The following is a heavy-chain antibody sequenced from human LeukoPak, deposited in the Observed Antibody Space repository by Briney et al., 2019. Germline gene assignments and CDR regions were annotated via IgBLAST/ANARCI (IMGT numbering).Heavy chain of an antibody. V-gene: IGHV1-2*02. CDR3: ARGIAVAGTS. J-gene: IGHJ5*02. CDR1: GYTFTGYY. Sequence: ASVKVSCKASGYTFTGYYMHWVRQAPGQGLEWMGWINPNSGGTNYAQKFQGRVTMIRDTSISTAYMELSRLRSDHTAVYYCARGIAVAGTSWGQGTPITVSS. D-gene: IGHD6-19*01. CDR2: INPNSGGT.